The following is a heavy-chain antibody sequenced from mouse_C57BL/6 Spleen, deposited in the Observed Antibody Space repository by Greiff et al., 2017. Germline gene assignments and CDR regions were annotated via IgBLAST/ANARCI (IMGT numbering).Heavy chain of an antibody. Sequence: VQLQQSGPELVKPGASVKIPCKASGYTFTDYNMDWVKQSHGKSLEWIGDINPNNGGTIYNQKFKGKATLTVDKSSSTAYMELRSLTSEDTAVYYCARRWLGFDYWGQGTTLTVSS. J-gene: IGHJ2*01. CDR2: INPNNGGT. D-gene: IGHD2-3*01. CDR3: ARRWLGFDY. V-gene: IGHV1-18*01. CDR1: GYTFTDYN.